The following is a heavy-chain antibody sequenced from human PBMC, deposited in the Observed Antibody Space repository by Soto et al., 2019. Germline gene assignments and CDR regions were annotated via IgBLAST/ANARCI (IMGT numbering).Heavy chain of an antibody. CDR2: IYYSGST. J-gene: IGHJ4*02. CDR3: ARGGGYYYGSGSYDY. CDR1: GGSISSYY. Sequence: SETLSLTCTVSGGSISSYYWSWIRQPPGKGLEWIGYIYYSGSTNYNPSLKSRVTISVDTSKNQFSLKLSSVTAADTAVYYCARGGGYYYGSGSYDYWGQGTLVTVSS. D-gene: IGHD3-10*01. V-gene: IGHV4-59*01.